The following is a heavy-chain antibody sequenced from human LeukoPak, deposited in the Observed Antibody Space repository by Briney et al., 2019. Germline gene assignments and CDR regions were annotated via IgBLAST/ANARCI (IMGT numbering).Heavy chain of an antibody. V-gene: IGHV4-61*05. CDR1: GGSISSSSYY. CDR2: IYYSGST. Sequence: SESLSLTCTVSGGSISSSSYYWGWIRQPPGKGLEWIGYIYYSGSTNYNPSLKSRLTISVDTSKNQFSLKLTSVTAADTAMYYCARAGVMSTIGRFDYWGQGTLVTVSS. CDR3: ARAGVMSTIGRFDY. D-gene: IGHD5-24*01. J-gene: IGHJ4*02.